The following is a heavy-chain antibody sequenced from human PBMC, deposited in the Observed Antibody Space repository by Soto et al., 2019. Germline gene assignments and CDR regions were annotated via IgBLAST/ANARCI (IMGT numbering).Heavy chain of an antibody. Sequence: PGGSVRLSCAGSGFTFVNCAMSWIRQPPGKGLAWVSAISGRGGSTYYADSVKGRFTISRDNPKNTLYLQMNSLRAEATALYYCAKVPVGATGRFDYWGQGTLVTVSS. V-gene: IGHV3-23*01. J-gene: IGHJ4*02. CDR1: GFTFVNCA. CDR3: AKVPVGATGRFDY. CDR2: ISGRGGST. D-gene: IGHD1-26*01.